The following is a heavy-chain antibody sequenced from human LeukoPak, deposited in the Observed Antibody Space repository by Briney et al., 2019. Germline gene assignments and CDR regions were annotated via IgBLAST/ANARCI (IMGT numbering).Heavy chain of an antibody. CDR2: INIDGSDI. D-gene: IGHD1-1*01. Sequence: QSGGSLRLSCAASGFTFSSYWMFWVRQAPGKGLVWVSRINIDGSDITYADSVKGRFTISRDNAKNTLYLQMNSLRAEDTAVYFCARDLHWNQPGLWGQGTLVNVSS. CDR3: ARDLHWNQPGL. V-gene: IGHV3-74*01. J-gene: IGHJ4*02. CDR1: GFTFSSYW.